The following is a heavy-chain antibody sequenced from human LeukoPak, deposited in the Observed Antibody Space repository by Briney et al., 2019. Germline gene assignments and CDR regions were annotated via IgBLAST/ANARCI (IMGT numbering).Heavy chain of an antibody. Sequence: GGSLRLSCAASGFTFSSYAMHWVRQAPGKGLEWVAVISYDGSNKYYADSVKGRLTISRDNSKNTLYLQMNSLRAEDTAVYYCVCDPIKGPIDSSGYLNGFDYWGQGTLVTVSS. CDR2: ISYDGSNK. D-gene: IGHD3-22*01. CDR3: VCDPIKGPIDSSGYLNGFDY. V-gene: IGHV3-30-3*01. CDR1: GFTFSSYA. J-gene: IGHJ4*02.